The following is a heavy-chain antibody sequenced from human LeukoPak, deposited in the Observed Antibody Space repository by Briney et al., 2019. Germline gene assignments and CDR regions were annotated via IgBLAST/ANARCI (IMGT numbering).Heavy chain of an antibody. CDR2: ISGTGGRT. Sequence: GGSLRLSCTASGFTFSNYAMTWVRQAPGKGLEWVSSISGTGGRTYSADSVKGRFTISRDNSKNTLYLQMKDLRVEHAAVYYCAKGLHGGVGYGVDVWGQGTTVSVSS. D-gene: IGHD3-16*01. CDR3: AKGLHGGVGYGVDV. V-gene: IGHV3-23*01. CDR1: GFTFSNYA. J-gene: IGHJ6*02.